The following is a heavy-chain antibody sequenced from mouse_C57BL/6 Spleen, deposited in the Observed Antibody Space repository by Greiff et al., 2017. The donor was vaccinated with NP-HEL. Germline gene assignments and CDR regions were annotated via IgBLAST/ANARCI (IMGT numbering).Heavy chain of an antibody. Sequence: QVQLQQPGAELVKPGASVKLSCKASGYTFTSYWMHWVKQRPGQGLKWIGMIHPNSGSTNYNEKFKSKATLTVDKSSSTAYMQLSSLTSEDSAVYYCARDYSNYWYFDVWGTGTTVTVSS. CDR3: ARDYSNYWYFDV. J-gene: IGHJ1*03. CDR1: GYTFTSYW. D-gene: IGHD2-5*01. V-gene: IGHV1-64*01. CDR2: IHPNSGST.